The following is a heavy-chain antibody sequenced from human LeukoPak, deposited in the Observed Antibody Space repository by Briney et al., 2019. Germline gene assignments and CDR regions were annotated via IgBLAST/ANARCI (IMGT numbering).Heavy chain of an antibody. CDR1: GFTFSSYW. V-gene: IGHV3-48*01. J-gene: IGHJ3*02. Sequence: GGSLRLSCAASGFTFSSYWMHWVRQAPGKGLEWVSYISSSSSTIYYADSVKGRFTISKDRSKSTLSLQMNSLKVEDTAVYYCARVSSTHGNGDSFDIWGQGTMVSVSS. CDR2: ISSSSSTI. CDR3: ARVSSTHGNGDSFDI. D-gene: IGHD2-8*01.